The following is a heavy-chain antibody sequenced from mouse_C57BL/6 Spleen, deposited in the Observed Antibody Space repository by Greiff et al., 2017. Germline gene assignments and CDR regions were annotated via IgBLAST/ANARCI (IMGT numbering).Heavy chain of an antibody. J-gene: IGHJ2*01. V-gene: IGHV1-82*01. D-gene: IGHD2-4*01. CDR1: GYAFSSSW. CDR2: IYPGDGDT. Sequence: QVQLQQSGPELVKPGASVKISCKASGYAFSSSWMNWVKQRPGKGLEWIGRIYPGDGDTNYNGKFKGKATLTADKSSSPAYMQLSSLTSEDSAVYFCAREEVYYDYDELDYWGQGTTLTVSS. CDR3: AREEVYYDYDELDY.